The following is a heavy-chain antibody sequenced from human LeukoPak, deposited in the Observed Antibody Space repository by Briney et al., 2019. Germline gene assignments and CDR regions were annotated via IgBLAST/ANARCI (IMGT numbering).Heavy chain of an antibody. D-gene: IGHD3-16*02. V-gene: IGHV4-34*01. J-gene: IGHJ4*02. CDR1: GGSFSGYY. Sequence: SETLSLTCAVYGGSFSGYYWSWIPQPPGKGLEWIGEIDHSGSTNYNPSLKSRVNISVDTSKNQFSLKLSSVTAADTAVYYCARGLRDYVWGSYRYTDGYYFDYWGQGTLVTVSS. CDR2: IDHSGST. CDR3: ARGLRDYVWGSYRYTDGYYFDY.